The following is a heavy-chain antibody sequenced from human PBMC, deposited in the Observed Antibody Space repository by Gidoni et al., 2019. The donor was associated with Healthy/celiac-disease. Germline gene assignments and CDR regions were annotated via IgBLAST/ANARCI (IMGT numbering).Heavy chain of an antibody. Sequence: QVQLQESGPGLVKPSQTLSLTCTVSGGSISSGGYYWSWIRQHPGKGLEWIGYIYHSGSTYYNPSLKSRVTISVDTSKNQFSLKLSSVTAADTAVYYCARNYIPAAIPNWFDPWGQGTLVTVSS. CDR3: ARNYIPAAIPNWFDP. J-gene: IGHJ5*02. CDR1: GGSISSGGYY. CDR2: IYHSGST. V-gene: IGHV4-31*03. D-gene: IGHD2-2*01.